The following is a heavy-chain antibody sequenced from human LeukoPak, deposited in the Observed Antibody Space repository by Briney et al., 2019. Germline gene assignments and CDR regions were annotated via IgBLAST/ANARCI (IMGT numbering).Heavy chain of an antibody. V-gene: IGHV4-59*02. Sequence: SETLSLTCTVSGGSVSSYYWSWIRQPPGKGLEWIGYIYYSGSTYYNPSLKSRVTISVDTSKNQFSLKLSSVTAADTAVYYCARDTYYYDSYGFDPWGQGTLVTVSS. J-gene: IGHJ5*02. D-gene: IGHD3-22*01. CDR3: ARDTYYYDSYGFDP. CDR2: IYYSGST. CDR1: GGSVSSYY.